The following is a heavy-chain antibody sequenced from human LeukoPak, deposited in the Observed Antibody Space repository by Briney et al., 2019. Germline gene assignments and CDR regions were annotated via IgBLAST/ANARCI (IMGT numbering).Heavy chain of an antibody. CDR1: GYTFTSYY. V-gene: IGHV1-46*01. CDR2: INPSGGST. CDR3: ARDHPKGWYFDL. J-gene: IGHJ2*01. Sequence: ASVKVSCKASGYTFTSYYMHWVRQAPGQGLEWMGIINPSGGSTSYAQKLQGRVTMTTDTSTSTAYMELRSLRSDDTAVYYCARDHPKGWYFDLWGRGTLVTVSS.